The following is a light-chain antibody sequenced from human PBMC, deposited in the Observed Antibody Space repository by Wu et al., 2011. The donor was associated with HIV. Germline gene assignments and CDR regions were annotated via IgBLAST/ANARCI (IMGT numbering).Light chain of an antibody. Sequence: ATLSCRASQSVSSTYLSWYQQKPGQPPRLLIFGASTRATGVPGRFTGSGSGTDFTLTISSLQSEDFAVYYCQQYNYWPTFGGGTKVEIK. J-gene: IGKJ4*01. CDR2: GAS. CDR1: QSVSSTY. V-gene: IGKV3-15*01. CDR3: QQYNYWPT.